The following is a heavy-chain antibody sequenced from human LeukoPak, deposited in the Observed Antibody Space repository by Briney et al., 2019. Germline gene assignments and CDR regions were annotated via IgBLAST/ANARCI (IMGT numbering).Heavy chain of an antibody. D-gene: IGHD3-10*01. V-gene: IGHV3-30-3*01. CDR3: ARALLLWFEFDY. Sequence: GGSLRLSCAASGFTFSSYAMHWVRQAPGKGLEWVAVISYDGSNKYYADSVKGRFTISRGNSKNTLYLQMNSLRAEDTAVYYCARALLLWFEFDYWGQGTLVTVSS. CDR1: GFTFSSYA. J-gene: IGHJ4*02. CDR2: ISYDGSNK.